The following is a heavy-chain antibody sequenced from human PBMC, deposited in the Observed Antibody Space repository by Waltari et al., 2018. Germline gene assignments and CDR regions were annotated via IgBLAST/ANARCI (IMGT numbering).Heavy chain of an antibody. CDR1: GFTFSSYG. CDR2: LSYDGSNK. J-gene: IGHJ4*02. V-gene: IGHV3-30*03. Sequence: QVQLVESGGGVVQPGRSLRLSCAVSGFTFSSYGMHWVRQAPGKGVEWVAVLSYDGSNKYYADSVKGRFTISRDNSKNTLYLQMNSLRAEDTAVYYCARDSGITIFGVVDYWGQGTLVTVSS. D-gene: IGHD3-3*01. CDR3: ARDSGITIFGVVDY.